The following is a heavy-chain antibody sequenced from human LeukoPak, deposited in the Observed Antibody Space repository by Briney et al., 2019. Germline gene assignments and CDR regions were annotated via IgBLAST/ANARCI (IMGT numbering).Heavy chain of an antibody. D-gene: IGHD2-21*01. J-gene: IGHJ4*02. CDR3: ARHWGSHGDPYDY. CDR1: GGSFSSYY. CDR2: IYYSGST. Sequence: SETLSLTCAVYGGSFSSYYWGWIRQPPGKGLEWIGSIYYSGSTYYNPSLKSRVTTSVDTSKNQFSLKLSSVTAADTAVYYCARHWGSHGDPYDYWGQGTLVTVSS. V-gene: IGHV4-39*01.